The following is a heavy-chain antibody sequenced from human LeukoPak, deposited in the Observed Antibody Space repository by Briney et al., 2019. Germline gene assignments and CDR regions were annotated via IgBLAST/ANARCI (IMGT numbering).Heavy chain of an antibody. V-gene: IGHV4-31*03. CDR1: GGSISSGGYY. CDR2: IYYSGP. D-gene: IGHD2-8*01. Sequence: SETLSLTCTVSGGSISSGGYYWTWIRQHPGKGLEWFGYIYYSGPYYNPSLKSRVSISEDTSKNQFSLKLSSVTAADTAVYYCARDVSPNGVVDYWGQGTLVTVSS. J-gene: IGHJ4*02. CDR3: ARDVSPNGVVDY.